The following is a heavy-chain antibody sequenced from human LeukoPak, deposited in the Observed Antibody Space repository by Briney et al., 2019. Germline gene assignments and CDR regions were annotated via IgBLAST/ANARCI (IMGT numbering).Heavy chain of an antibody. CDR1: GFTFSSYA. CDR3: ARDLKAVVAAIRDNWFDP. D-gene: IGHD2-21*02. V-gene: IGHV3-30-3*01. J-gene: IGHJ5*02. CDR2: ISYDGSNK. Sequence: HPGRSLRLSCAASGFTFSSYAMHWVRQAPGKGLEWVAVISYDGSNKYYADSVKGRFTISRDNSKNTLYLQMNSLRAEDTAVYYCARDLKAVVAAIRDNWFDPWGQGTLVTVSS.